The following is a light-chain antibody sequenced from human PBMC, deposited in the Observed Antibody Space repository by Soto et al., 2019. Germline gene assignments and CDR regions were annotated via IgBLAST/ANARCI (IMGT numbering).Light chain of an antibody. CDR3: QQYYNLTIT. V-gene: IGKV1-33*01. Sequence: DIQMTQSPSSLSASVGDRVTITCQASQDISNYLNWYQQKPGKAPKLLIDDASNLETRVPSRFSGSGSGTDFTFTISSLQPEDIATYKCQQYYNLTITFGGGTKVEIK. J-gene: IGKJ4*01. CDR2: DAS. CDR1: QDISNY.